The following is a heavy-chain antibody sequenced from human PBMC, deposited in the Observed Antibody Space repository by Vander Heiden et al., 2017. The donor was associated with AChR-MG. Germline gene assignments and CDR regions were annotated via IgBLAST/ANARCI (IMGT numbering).Heavy chain of an antibody. J-gene: IGHJ4*02. Sequence: QVQLVQSGAEVKKPGSSVKVSCKASGDTLTSHATSRVRHVPGQGLEWMGGIMPISGRTNYAQKFQGRVTITADKSSSTAYMELSSLRSDDTAVYYCARWAGYASGWYWGPFDYWGQGTLVTVSS. CDR3: ARWAGYASGWYWGPFDY. D-gene: IGHD6-19*01. V-gene: IGHV1-69*06. CDR2: IMPISGRT. CDR1: GDTLTSHA.